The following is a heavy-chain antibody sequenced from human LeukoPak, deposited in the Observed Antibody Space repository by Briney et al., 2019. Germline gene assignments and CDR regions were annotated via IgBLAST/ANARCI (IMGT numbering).Heavy chain of an antibody. CDR2: IYPGGST. Sequence: SETLSLTCTVSGGSISTYYWSWIRQPAGKGLEWIGRIYPGGSTDYNPSLKSRVTISVDTSKNHFSLRLTSVTAADTAVYFCARAAGYGDSNFDYWGQGTLVTVSS. D-gene: IGHD4-17*01. CDR3: ARAAGYGDSNFDY. CDR1: GGSISTYY. J-gene: IGHJ4*02. V-gene: IGHV4-4*07.